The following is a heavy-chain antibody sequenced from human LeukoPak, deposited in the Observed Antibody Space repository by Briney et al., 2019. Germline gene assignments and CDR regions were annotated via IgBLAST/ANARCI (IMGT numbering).Heavy chain of an antibody. CDR1: GFTVSSYY. D-gene: IGHD6-13*01. Sequence: GSLRLSCAASGFTVSSYYMSWIRQPPGKGLEWIGSIYRSGSTYYNPSLKSRVTLSVDTSKNQFSLRVNSVTAADTAVYYCASSSWALDYWGQGTLVTVSS. CDR3: ASSSWALDY. J-gene: IGHJ4*02. CDR2: IYRSGST. V-gene: IGHV4-38-2*01.